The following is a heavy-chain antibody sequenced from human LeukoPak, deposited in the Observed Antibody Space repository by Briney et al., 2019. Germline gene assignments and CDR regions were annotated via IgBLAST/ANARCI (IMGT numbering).Heavy chain of an antibody. CDR3: ARHCIAAADDAFEI. J-gene: IGHJ3*02. V-gene: IGHV4-39*01. D-gene: IGHD6-13*01. CDR2: IYYSGST. Sequence: SETLSLTCTVSGGSISSSSYYWGWIRQPPGKGLEWIGTIYYSGSTYYNPSLKSRVTISVDTSKNLFSLKLSSVTAADTAVYYCARHCIAAADDAFEIWGQGTMVTVSS. CDR1: GGSISSSSYY.